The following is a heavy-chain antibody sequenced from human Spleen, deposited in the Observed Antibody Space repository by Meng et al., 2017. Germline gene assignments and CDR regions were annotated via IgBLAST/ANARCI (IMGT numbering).Heavy chain of an antibody. CDR2: IYTSGST. D-gene: IGHD6-13*01. Sequence: SETLSLTCTVSGGSISSGSYYWSWIRQPAGKGLEWIGRIYTSGSTNYNPSLKSRVTISVDTSKNQFSLKLSSVTAADTVVYYCARARGIAAAGTRYYYYGMDVWGQGTTVTVSS. CDR3: ARARGIAAAGTRYYYYGMDV. J-gene: IGHJ6*02. V-gene: IGHV4-61*02. CDR1: GGSISSGSYY.